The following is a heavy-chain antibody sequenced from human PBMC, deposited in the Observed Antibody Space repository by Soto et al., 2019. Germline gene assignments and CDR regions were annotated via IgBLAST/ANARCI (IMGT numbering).Heavy chain of an antibody. CDR3: ARDQGKDAVVPAATPTIYYYYYGMDV. D-gene: IGHD2-2*02. CDR1: GGTFSSYA. V-gene: IGHV1-69*06. J-gene: IGHJ6*02. Sequence: QVQLVQSGAEVKKTGSSVKVSCKASGGTFSSYAISWVRQAPGQRLEWMGGIIPIFGTANYAQKFQGRVTITADKSTSTAYMELSSLRSEDTAVYYCARDQGKDAVVPAATPTIYYYYYGMDVWGQGTTVTVSS. CDR2: IIPIFGTA.